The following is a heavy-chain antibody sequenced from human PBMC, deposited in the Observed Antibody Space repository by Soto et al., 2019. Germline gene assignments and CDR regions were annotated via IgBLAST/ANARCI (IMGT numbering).Heavy chain of an antibody. J-gene: IGHJ3*02. CDR1: GFPFSNYA. CDR3: AKDYYDSTGHSNGTFDI. V-gene: IGHV3-23*01. D-gene: IGHD3-22*01. CDR2: ISGNGDST. Sequence: GGSLRLSCAASGFPFSNYAMSWVRQSPGKGLEWVSGISGNGDSTYYADSVKGRFTISRDNSKNTLYLQMNSLRAEDTAVYYCAKDYYDSTGHSNGTFDIWGQGTMVTVSS.